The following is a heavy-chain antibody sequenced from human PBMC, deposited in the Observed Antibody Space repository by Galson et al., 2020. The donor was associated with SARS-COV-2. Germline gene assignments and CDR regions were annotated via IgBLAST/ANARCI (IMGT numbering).Heavy chain of an antibody. J-gene: IGHJ6*02. CDR2: INPNSGGT. Sequence: ASVKVSCQASGYTFTGYYMHWVRQAPGQGLEWMGWINPNSGGTNYAQKFQGRVTMTRDTSISTAYMELSRLRSDDTAVYYCARGEMGYGDYYYYGMDVWGQGTTVTVS. D-gene: IGHD4-17*01. CDR1: GYTFTGYY. V-gene: IGHV1-2*02. CDR3: ARGEMGYGDYYYYGMDV.